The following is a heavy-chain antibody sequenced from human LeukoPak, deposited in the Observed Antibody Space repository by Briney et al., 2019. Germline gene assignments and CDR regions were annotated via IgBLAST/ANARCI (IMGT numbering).Heavy chain of an antibody. CDR3: ARGMSSVAAVGL. V-gene: IGHV4-38-2*01. J-gene: IGHJ1*01. CDR1: GVSITTGYN. CDR2: ISHSGSA. D-gene: IGHD6-13*01. Sequence: SETLSLTCAVSGVSITTGYNWGWIRQPPGEGLEWIGSISHSGSAYYNPSLKSRVTISLDASKNQFSLKVTSVTAADTAVYYCARGMSSVAAVGLWGRGTLVTVSS.